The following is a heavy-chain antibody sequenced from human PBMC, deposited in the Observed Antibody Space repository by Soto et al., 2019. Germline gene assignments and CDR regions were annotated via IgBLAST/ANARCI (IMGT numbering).Heavy chain of an antibody. CDR3: ARERTGTTSMDV. CDR2: MNPNSGNT. V-gene: IGHV1-8*01. CDR1: GYTFTSYD. J-gene: IGHJ6*02. D-gene: IGHD1-1*01. Sequence: QVQLVQSGAEVKKPGASVKVSCKASGYTFTSYDINWVRQATGQGLEWMGWMNPNSGNTGYAQKFQGRVTMTRITSISTAYVELSSLRSEDTAVYYCARERTGTTSMDVWGQGTTVTVSS.